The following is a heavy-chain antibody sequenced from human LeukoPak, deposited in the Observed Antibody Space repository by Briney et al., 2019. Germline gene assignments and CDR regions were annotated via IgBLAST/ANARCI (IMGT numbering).Heavy chain of an antibody. D-gene: IGHD5-18*01. CDR1: GFTFSDFY. J-gene: IGHJ3*02. CDR3: AREAYSYGPEEAFDI. CDR2: ISSSSSYT. V-gene: IGHV3-11*05. Sequence: GGSLRLSCAASGFTFSDFYISWIRQAPGKGLEWVSYISSSSSYTNYADSVKGRFTISRNNGKNSLYLQMNSLRAEDTAVYYCAREAYSYGPEEAFDIWGQGTMVTVSS.